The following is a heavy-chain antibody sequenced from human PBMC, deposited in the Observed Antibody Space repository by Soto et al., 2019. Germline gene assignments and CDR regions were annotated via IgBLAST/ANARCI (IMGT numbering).Heavy chain of an antibody. D-gene: IGHD6-19*01. CDR3: ARVAYGNGWIFDY. CDR1: WFTFSNYW. J-gene: IGHJ4*01. CDR2: IKQDGSEK. V-gene: IGHV3-7*04. Sequence: PGGALRLSCAASWFTFSNYWMSWVRQAPGKGLEWVANIKQDGSEKYYVDSVKGRFTLSRDNAKNSLQLQMYSLRAEDTAIYFCARVAYGNGWIFDYWGRGTLVTVSS.